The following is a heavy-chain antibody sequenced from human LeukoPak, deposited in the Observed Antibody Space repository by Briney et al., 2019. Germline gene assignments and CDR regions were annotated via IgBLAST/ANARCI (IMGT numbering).Heavy chain of an antibody. J-gene: IGHJ3*02. CDR3: ARERDDAFHI. CDR1: GDSVSTNSAT. V-gene: IGHV6-1*01. CDR2: TYYRSTWYN. Sequence: SQTLSLTCAISGDSVSTNSATWNWIRQSPSRGLEWLGRTYYRSTWYNDYALSVKSQMTINPDTSKNQFSLQLNSVTPEDTAVYYRARERDDAFHIWGQGTMVAVSS.